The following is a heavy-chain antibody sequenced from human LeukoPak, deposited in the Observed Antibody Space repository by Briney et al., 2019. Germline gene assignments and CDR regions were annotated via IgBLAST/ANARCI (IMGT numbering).Heavy chain of an antibody. CDR1: GGSISSHY. J-gene: IGHJ6*02. Sequence: PSETLSLTCTGSGGSISSHYWSWIRQPPGKGLEWIGYSYFSGGTTYNPSLKSRVTISVDTSKNQFSLKLSSVTAADTAVYYCARDWELLSDYYYAVDVWGQGTTVTVSS. CDR2: SYFSGGT. V-gene: IGHV4-59*11. CDR3: ARDWELLSDYYYAVDV. D-gene: IGHD1-26*01.